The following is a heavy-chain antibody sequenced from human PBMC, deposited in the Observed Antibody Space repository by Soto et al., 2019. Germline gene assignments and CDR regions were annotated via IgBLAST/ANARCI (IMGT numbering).Heavy chain of an antibody. D-gene: IGHD2-15*01. CDR3: ASAGPAVVVAASDAFDI. Sequence: SQTLSLTCALSGDSVSSNSAAWNWIRQSPSRGLEWLGRTCYRSKWDNDYAVSVKSRITINPDTSKNQFSLQLNSVAPEDTAVYYCASAGPAVVVAASDAFDIWGKGTMVTVSS. CDR2: TCYRSKWDN. CDR1: GDSVSSNSAA. J-gene: IGHJ3*02. V-gene: IGHV6-1*01.